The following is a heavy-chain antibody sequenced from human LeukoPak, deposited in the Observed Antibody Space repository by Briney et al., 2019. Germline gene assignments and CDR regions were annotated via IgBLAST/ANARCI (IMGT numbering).Heavy chain of an antibody. Sequence: PGGSLRLSCAASGFTFSSYEMNWVRQAPGKGLEWVSYISGSGSNIYYADSVKGRFTISRDNAKNSLYLQMNSLRAEDTAVYYCARDRLAYGAFDIWGQGTMVTVSS. J-gene: IGHJ3*02. CDR2: ISGSGSNI. CDR1: GFTFSSYE. CDR3: ARDRLAYGAFDI. V-gene: IGHV3-48*03. D-gene: IGHD2-15*01.